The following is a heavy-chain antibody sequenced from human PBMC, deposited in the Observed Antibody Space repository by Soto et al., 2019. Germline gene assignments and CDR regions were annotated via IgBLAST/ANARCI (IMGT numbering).Heavy chain of an antibody. J-gene: IGHJ4*02. CDR1: GDSVSSNSAA. V-gene: IGHV6-1*01. CDR3: AKSPYDYVWGSYRYTGGYFDY. D-gene: IGHD3-16*02. Sequence: SQTLSLTCAISGDSVSSNSAAWNWIRQSPSRGLEWLGRTYYRSKWYNDYAVSVKSRITINPDTSKNQFSLQLNSVTPEDTAVYYFAKSPYDYVWGSYRYTGGYFDYWGQGTLVTVSS. CDR2: TYYRSKWYN.